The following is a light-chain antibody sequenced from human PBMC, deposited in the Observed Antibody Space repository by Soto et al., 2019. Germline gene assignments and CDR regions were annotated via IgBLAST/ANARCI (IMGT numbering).Light chain of an antibody. Sequence: DIQMTQSPSSVSASVGDRVTITCRASQGITSWLAWYQQKPGEAPKLLIYAASSLQRGVPSRFRGGGSGTYFTLTTTSLQPEDFATYYCPQSNSFPLTLAGGTKVEIK. CDR3: PQSNSFPLT. CDR2: AAS. CDR1: QGITSW. V-gene: IGKV1-12*01. J-gene: IGKJ4*01.